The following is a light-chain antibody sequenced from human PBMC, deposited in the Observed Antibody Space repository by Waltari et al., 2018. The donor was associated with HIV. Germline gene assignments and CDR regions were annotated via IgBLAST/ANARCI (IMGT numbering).Light chain of an antibody. CDR2: KDG. CDR1: ALPKQY. V-gene: IGLV3-25*03. Sequence: SYELTQPPSVSVSPGQTATITCSGDALPKQYGYWYQQKPGQAPVVVLYKDGDRPSGIPERFSGSSSGTTVTLTSSGGQAEDEADYYCQSSDSSGNYWAFGGGTKLTVL. CDR3: QSSDSSGNYWA. J-gene: IGLJ3*02.